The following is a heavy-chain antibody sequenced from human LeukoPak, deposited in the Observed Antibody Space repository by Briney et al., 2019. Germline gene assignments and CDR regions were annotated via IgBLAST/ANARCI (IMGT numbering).Heavy chain of an antibody. V-gene: IGHV1-69*05. D-gene: IGHD6-6*01. Sequence: SVKVSCKASGGTFSSYAISWVRQAPGQGLEWMGGIIPIFGTANYAQKFQGRVTITTDESTSTAYMELSSLRSEDTAVYYCAKGYSSSRAFDIWGQGTMVTVSS. CDR3: AKGYSSSRAFDI. CDR1: GGTFSSYA. CDR2: IIPIFGTA. J-gene: IGHJ3*02.